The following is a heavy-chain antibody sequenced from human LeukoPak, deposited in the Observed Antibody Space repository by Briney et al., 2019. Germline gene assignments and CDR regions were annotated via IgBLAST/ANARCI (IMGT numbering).Heavy chain of an antibody. CDR1: GFSFSNYN. V-gene: IGHV3-21*01. Sequence: GGSLRLSCEASGFSFSNYNMNWVRQAPGKGLEWVSSISSSSSYIHYANSVKGRFTNSRDNAKNSLFLQMNGLRAEDTAIYYCAKDMMARRLQMDVWGQGTTVIVSS. D-gene: IGHD3-16*01. J-gene: IGHJ6*02. CDR3: AKDMMARRLQMDV. CDR2: ISSSSSYI.